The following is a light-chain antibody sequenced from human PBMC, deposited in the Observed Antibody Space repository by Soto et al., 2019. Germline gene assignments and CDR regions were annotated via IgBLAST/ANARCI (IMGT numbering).Light chain of an antibody. CDR1: QGIGST. Sequence: EVEKAQSPAPLSVSAGERDSLCCMASQGIGSTLAWYQQKPGQAPRLLIYDASNRATGIPARFSGSGSGTEFTLTISSLQPDDFATYYCQQYDNYPLTFGGGTKVDNK. CDR2: DAS. J-gene: IGKJ4*01. CDR3: QQYDNYPLT. V-gene: IGKV3D-15*01.